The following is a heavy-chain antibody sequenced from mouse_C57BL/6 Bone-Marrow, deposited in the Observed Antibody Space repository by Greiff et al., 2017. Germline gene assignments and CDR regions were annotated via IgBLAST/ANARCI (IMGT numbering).Heavy chain of an antibody. D-gene: IGHD1-1*01. CDR1: GFNIKNTY. Sequence: VHVKQSVAELVRPGASVKLSCTASGFNIKNTYMHWVKQRPEQGLEWIGRIDPANGNTKYAPKFQGKATITADTSSNTSYLQLSSLTSEDTAIYYCSSFYYGSSFDYWAQGTTLTVSS. J-gene: IGHJ2*01. CDR2: IDPANGNT. CDR3: SSFYYGSSFDY. V-gene: IGHV14-3*01.